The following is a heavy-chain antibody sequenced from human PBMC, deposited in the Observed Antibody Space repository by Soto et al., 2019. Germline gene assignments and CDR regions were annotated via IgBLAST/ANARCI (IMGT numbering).Heavy chain of an antibody. J-gene: IGHJ6*02. D-gene: IGHD6-6*01. V-gene: IGHV4-34*01. CDR1: GVSFSGYY. CDR3: ARDEYRSSLYGMAV. Sequence: SETLSLTCAVYGVSFSGYYWSWIRQPPGKGLEWIGDINHSGSTNYNPPLKSRVTISVDTSKTQFALKLSSVAAADTAVYSWARDEYRSSLYGMAVWGQGTTVTVS. CDR2: INHSGST.